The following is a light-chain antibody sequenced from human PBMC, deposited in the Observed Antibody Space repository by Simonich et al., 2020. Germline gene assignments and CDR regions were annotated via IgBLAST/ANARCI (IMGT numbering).Light chain of an antibody. J-gene: IGKJ5*01. Sequence: DIQMTQSPSTLSASVGDRVTITCRASQSISSWLAWYQQKPGKAPKLLIYKASSLESGVPSRFSGSVSGTEFTLTISSLEPEDFAVYYCQQRSNWPITFGQGTRLEIK. CDR3: QQRSNWPIT. CDR2: KAS. V-gene: IGKV1-5*03. CDR1: QSISSW.